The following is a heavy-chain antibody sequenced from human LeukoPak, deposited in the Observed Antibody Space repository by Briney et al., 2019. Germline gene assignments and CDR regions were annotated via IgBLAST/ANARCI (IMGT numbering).Heavy chain of an antibody. CDR3: ARDGIVVVPAATHYYYYGMDV. J-gene: IGHJ6*02. Sequence: GGSLRLSCAASGFTFSSYGMHWVRQAPGKGLEWVAVIWYDGSNKYYADSVKGRFTISRDNSKNTLYQQMNSLRAEDTAVYYCARDGIVVVPAATHYYYYGMDVWGQGTTVTVSS. D-gene: IGHD2-2*01. V-gene: IGHV3-33*01. CDR2: IWYDGSNK. CDR1: GFTFSSYG.